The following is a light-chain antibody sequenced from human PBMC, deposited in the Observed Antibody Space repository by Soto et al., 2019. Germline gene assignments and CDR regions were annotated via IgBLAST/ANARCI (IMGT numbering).Light chain of an antibody. J-gene: IGKJ2*01. Sequence: EIVMTQSPATLSVSPGESATLSCRASPSISSFLAWYQQKPGQAPRLLIYGASTRATGIPARFSGSGSGTEFAFTISSLQSEDFAVDYWQQYNHWPPTFGQGPNLEI. CDR1: PSISSF. V-gene: IGKV3-15*01. CDR3: QQYNHWPPT. CDR2: GAS.